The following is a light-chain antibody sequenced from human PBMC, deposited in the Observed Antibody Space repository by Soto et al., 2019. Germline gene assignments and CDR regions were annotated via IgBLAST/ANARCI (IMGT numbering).Light chain of an antibody. CDR2: YDD. CDR3: AAWDDSLNGGV. CDR1: SSNIGNNG. J-gene: IGLJ3*02. Sequence: QSVLTQPPSVSEAPRQSVTISCSGSSSNIGNNGVNWYQQLPGRPPKLLIYYDDLLPSGVSDRFSASKSGTSASLAISGLQSEDEADYYCAAWDDSLNGGVFGGGTKVTVL. V-gene: IGLV1-36*01.